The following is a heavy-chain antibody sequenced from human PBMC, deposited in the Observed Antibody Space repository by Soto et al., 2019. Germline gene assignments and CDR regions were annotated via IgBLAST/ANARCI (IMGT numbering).Heavy chain of an antibody. V-gene: IGHV3-33*01. Sequence: GGSLRLSCAASGFTFSSYGMHWVRQAPGKGLEWVAVIWYDGSNKYYADSVKGRFTISRDNSKNTLYLQMNSLRAEDTAVYYCARWSGWPQLWYGMDVWGQGTTVTVSS. CDR1: GFTFSSYG. CDR3: ARWSGWPQLWYGMDV. D-gene: IGHD6-19*01. CDR2: IWYDGSNK. J-gene: IGHJ6*02.